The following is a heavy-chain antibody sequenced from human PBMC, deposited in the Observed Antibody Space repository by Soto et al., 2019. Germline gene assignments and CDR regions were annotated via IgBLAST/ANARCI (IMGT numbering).Heavy chain of an antibody. D-gene: IGHD3-9*01. CDR1: GGSFSGYY. V-gene: IGHV4-34*01. CDR3: ARLVINWFDP. CDR2: INHSGST. Sequence: SETLSLTCAVYGGSFSGYYWSWIRQPPGKGLEWIGEINHSGSTNYNPSLKRRVTISVETSKNQFSLKLSSATAADTAVYYCARLVINWFDPWGQGTLVTVSS. J-gene: IGHJ5*02.